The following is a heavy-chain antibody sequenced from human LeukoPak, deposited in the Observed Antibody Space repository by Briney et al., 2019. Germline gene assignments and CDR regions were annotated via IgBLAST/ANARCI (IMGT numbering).Heavy chain of an antibody. J-gene: IGHJ4*02. CDR2: ISYDGSNK. CDR3: YTYSSGWYVDY. Sequence: GRSLRLSCAASGFTFSSYAMHWVRQAPGKGLEWVAVISYDGSNKYYADSVKGRFTISRDNSKNTLYLQMNSLRAEDTAVYYCYTYSSGWYVDYWGQGTPVTVSS. CDR1: GFTFSSYA. D-gene: IGHD6-19*01. V-gene: IGHV3-30-3*01.